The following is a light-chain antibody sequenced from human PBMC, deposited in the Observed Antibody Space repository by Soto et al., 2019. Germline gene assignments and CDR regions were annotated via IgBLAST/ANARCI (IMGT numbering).Light chain of an antibody. CDR1: SSDVGGYNY. J-gene: IGLJ1*01. CDR2: DVS. CDR3: SSYTSSSTPYD. V-gene: IGLV2-14*01. Sequence: QSALTQPASVSGSPGQSITISCIGTSSDVGGYNYVSWYQQHPGKAPKLMIYDVSNRPSGVSNRFSGSKSDNTASLTISGLHAEDEADYYCSSYTSSSTPYDFGTGTKLTVL.